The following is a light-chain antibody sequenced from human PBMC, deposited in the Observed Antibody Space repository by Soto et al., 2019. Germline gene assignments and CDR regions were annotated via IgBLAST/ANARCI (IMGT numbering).Light chain of an antibody. CDR1: SSDVGGYNY. Sequence: QSVLPQPASVSGSPGQSITISCTGTSSDVGGYNYVSWYQQHPGKAPKLMIYDVSNRPSGVSNRFSGSKSGNTASLTISGLQAEDEADYYCSSYTSSTPYVFGTGTKVT. CDR3: SSYTSSTPYV. CDR2: DVS. J-gene: IGLJ1*01. V-gene: IGLV2-14*01.